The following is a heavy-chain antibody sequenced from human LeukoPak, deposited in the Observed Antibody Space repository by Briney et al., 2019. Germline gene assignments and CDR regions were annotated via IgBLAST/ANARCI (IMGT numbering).Heavy chain of an antibody. CDR3: ARYSPLNYVDY. J-gene: IGHJ4*02. D-gene: IGHD4-11*01. CDR1: DDSIRSTSYY. V-gene: IGHV4-39*07. CDR2: IYYSGTT. Sequence: SETLSLTCTVSDDSIRSTSYYWGWVRQPPGKGLDWIGTIYYSGTTYFNPSLKSRVSISVDTSKNQFSLKLSSVTAADTAMYYCARYSPLNYVDYWGQGILVTVSS.